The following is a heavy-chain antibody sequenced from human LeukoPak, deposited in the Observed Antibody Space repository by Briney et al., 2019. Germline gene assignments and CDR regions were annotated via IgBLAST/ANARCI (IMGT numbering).Heavy chain of an antibody. J-gene: IGHJ5*02. D-gene: IGHD3-22*01. CDR3: ARGHNYYDSSGYYNWFDP. CDR2: AYYRGSA. Sequence: SETLSLTCTVSGDSISRYYWSWLRQPPGKAPEWIGYAYYRGSANYNPSLKSRVTISVDTSKNQFSLKLSSVTAADTAVYYCARGHNYYDSSGYYNWFDPWGQGTLVTVSS. CDR1: GDSISRYY. V-gene: IGHV4-59*01.